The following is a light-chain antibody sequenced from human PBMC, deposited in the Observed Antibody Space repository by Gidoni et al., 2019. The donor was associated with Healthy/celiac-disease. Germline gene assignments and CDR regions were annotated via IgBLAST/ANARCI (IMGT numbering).Light chain of an antibody. CDR2: DAS. V-gene: IGKV3-11*01. Sequence: DIVLTQSPATLSLSPGERATLPCRASQSVSSYLAWYQQKPGKAPRRLIYDASNRATGIPARFSGSGSGTDFTLTISSLEPEDFAVYYCQQRSNWPYTFGQGTKLEIK. CDR3: QQRSNWPYT. J-gene: IGKJ2*01. CDR1: QSVSSY.